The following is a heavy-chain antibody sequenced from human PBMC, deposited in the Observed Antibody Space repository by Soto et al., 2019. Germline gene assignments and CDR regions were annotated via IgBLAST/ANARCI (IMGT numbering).Heavy chain of an antibody. D-gene: IGHD2-21*01. V-gene: IGHV3-11*06. Sequence: QVHLVESGGGLVKPGGSLRLSCATSGFPFNDYYMTWIRQAPGKGLEWLSHISPKSTFRNYADSVKGRFTISRDNTEISLFLQMNSLGVDDTAVYSCVRGGGGGLFEHWGQGVLVTVSS. CDR3: VRGGGGGLFEH. CDR1: GFPFNDYY. J-gene: IGHJ4*02. CDR2: ISPKSTFR.